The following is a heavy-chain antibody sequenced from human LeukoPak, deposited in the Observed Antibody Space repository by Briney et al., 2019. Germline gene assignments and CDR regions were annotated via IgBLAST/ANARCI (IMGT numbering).Heavy chain of an antibody. V-gene: IGHV3-23*01. D-gene: IGHD7-27*01. CDR2: ISGSGGST. CDR1: GFTFSSYA. Sequence: GGSLRLSCAASGFTFSSYAMSWVRQAPGKGLEWVSAISGSGGSTYYADSVKGRFTISRDDSKNTAYLQMNSLKTEDTAVYYCTRLGGSSPENYFDYWGQGTLVTVSS. J-gene: IGHJ4*02. CDR3: TRLGGSSPENYFDY.